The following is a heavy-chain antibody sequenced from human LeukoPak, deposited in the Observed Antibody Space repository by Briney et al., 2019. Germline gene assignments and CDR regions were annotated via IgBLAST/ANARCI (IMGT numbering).Heavy chain of an antibody. J-gene: IGHJ4*02. V-gene: IGHV3-23*01. D-gene: IGHD3-22*01. CDR1: GFTLSSYE. CDR2: IEYSETST. CDR3: ARGPRFAIRLIVVVTKGHFDY. Sequence: GGSLRLSCTVSGFTLSSYELTWIRQAPGKGLEWVSSIEYSETSTHYADSVKGRFTISRDNSKNTLYLQMNSLRAEDTAVYYCARGPRFAIRLIVVVTKGHFDYWGQGTLVTVSS.